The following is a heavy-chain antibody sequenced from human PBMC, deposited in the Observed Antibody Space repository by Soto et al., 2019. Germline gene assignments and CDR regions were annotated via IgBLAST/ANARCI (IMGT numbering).Heavy chain of an antibody. CDR2: IIPIFGTA. V-gene: IGHV1-69*13. J-gene: IGHJ4*02. CDR1: GGTFSSYA. CDR3: AYDYYDSSGYSTSRYHFDY. D-gene: IGHD3-22*01. Sequence: ASVKVSCKASGGTFSSYAISWVRQAPGQGLEWMGGIIPIFGTANYAQKFQGRVTITADESTSTAYMELSSLRSEDTAVYYCAYDYYDSSGYSTSRYHFDYWGQGTLVTVSS.